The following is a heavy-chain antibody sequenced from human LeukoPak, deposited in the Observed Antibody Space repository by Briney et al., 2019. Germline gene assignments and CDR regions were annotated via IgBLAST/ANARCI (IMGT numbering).Heavy chain of an antibody. CDR2: ISGSGGST. D-gene: IGHD4-17*01. V-gene: IGHV3-23*01. Sequence: ETLSLTCTVSGGSISSYYWSWIRQPPGKGLEGVSAISGSGGSTYYADSVKGRFTISRDNSKNTLYLQMNSLRAEDTAVYYCAKDSPTAIDYWGQGTLVTXSS. J-gene: IGHJ4*02. CDR1: GGSISSYY. CDR3: AKDSPTAIDY.